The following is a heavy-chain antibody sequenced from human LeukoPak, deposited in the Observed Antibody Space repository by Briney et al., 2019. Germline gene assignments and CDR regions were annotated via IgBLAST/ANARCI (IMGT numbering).Heavy chain of an antibody. CDR2: MNPNSGNT. D-gene: IGHD3-22*01. CDR1: GYTFTSYD. V-gene: IGHV1-8*03. J-gene: IGHJ4*02. Sequence: WASVKVSCKASGYTFTSYDINWVRQATGQGLEWMGWMNPNSGNTGYAQKFQGRVTITRNTSISTAYMELSSLRSEDTAVYYCARGPTSYYYDSSGYYFDYWGQGTLVTVSS. CDR3: ARGPTSYYYDSSGYYFDY.